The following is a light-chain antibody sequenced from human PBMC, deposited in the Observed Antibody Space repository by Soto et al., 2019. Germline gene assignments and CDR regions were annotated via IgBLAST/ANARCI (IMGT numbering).Light chain of an antibody. V-gene: IGKV2-28*01. CDR2: LGS. CDR1: QSLLHSNGYNY. Sequence: DIVMTQSPLSLPVTPGEPASISCRSSQSLLHSNGYNYLDWYLQKPGQSPQLLIYLGSTRASGVPSRFSGSGSGTEFTLTISSLQPDDFATYYCQQYSTYTPRTFGQGTKVDIK. CDR3: QQYSTYTPRT. J-gene: IGKJ1*01.